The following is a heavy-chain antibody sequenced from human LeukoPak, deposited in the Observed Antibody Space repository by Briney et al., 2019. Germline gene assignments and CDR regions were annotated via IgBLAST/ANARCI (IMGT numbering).Heavy chain of an antibody. CDR2: INPTTGST. V-gene: IGHV1-46*01. J-gene: IGHJ3*02. CDR1: GYTFTNFY. CDR3: ARDLNPQSIRMRAFDI. Sequence: EASVKVSCKASGYTFTNFYLHWVRQAPGQGLEWMGIINPTTGSTTYAQKLQGRVTMTRDMSTSTVYMELSSLRSEDTAVYFCARDLNPQSIRMRAFDIWGQGTMVTASS. D-gene: IGHD1-14*01.